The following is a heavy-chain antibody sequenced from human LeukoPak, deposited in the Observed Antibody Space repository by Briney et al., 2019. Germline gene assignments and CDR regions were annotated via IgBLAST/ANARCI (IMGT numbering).Heavy chain of an antibody. CDR2: ISWNSGSI. V-gene: IGHV3-9*01. Sequence: GGSLRLSCAASGFTFDDYAMNWVRQAPGKGLEWVSGISWNSGSIGYADSVKGRFTISRDNAKNSLYLQMNSLRAEDTALYYCVKGAAAGTFGWFDPWGQGTLVTVSS. J-gene: IGHJ5*02. CDR3: VKGAAAGTFGWFDP. CDR1: GFTFDDYA. D-gene: IGHD6-13*01.